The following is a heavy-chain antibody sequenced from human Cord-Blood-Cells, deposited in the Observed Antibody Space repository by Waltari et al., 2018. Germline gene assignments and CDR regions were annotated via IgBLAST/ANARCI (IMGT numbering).Heavy chain of an antibody. V-gene: IGHV4-34*01. CDR1: GGSFSGYY. Sequence: QVQLQQWGAGLLKPSETLSLTCAVYGGSFSGYYWSWIRQPPGQGLEWIGEINHSGSTNYNPSLKSRVTISVDTSKNQFSLKLSSVTAADTAVYYCARSDVDIVATIKDPDYYYGMDVWGQGTTVTVSS. CDR2: INHSGST. D-gene: IGHD5-12*01. CDR3: ARSDVDIVATIKDPDYYYGMDV. J-gene: IGHJ6*02.